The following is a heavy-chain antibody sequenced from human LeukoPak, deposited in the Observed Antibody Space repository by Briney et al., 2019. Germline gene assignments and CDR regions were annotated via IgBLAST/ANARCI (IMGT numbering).Heavy chain of an antibody. D-gene: IGHD2-8*01. J-gene: IGHJ4*02. CDR1: GFTFSSYG. Sequence: PGGSLRLSCAASGFTFSSYGMHWVRQAPGKGLEWVAVISYDGSDNYYADSVKGRFTISRDNSKNTLYLQMNSLRAEDTAVYYCAKKMIMVEMGNYFDYWGQGTLVTVSS. V-gene: IGHV3-30*12. CDR3: AKKMIMVEMGNYFDY. CDR2: ISYDGSDN.